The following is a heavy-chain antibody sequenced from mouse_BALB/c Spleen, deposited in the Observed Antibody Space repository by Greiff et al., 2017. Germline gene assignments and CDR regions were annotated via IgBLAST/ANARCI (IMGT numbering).Heavy chain of an antibody. CDR3: ARGGTTVVAPYYFDY. D-gene: IGHD1-1*01. V-gene: IGHV5-9-4*01. J-gene: IGHJ2*01. CDR2: ISSGGSYT. CDR1: GFTFSSYA. Sequence: EVQLVESGGGLVQPGGSLKLSCAASGFTFSSYAMSWVRQSPEKRLEWVAEISSGGSYTYYPDTVTGRFTISRDNAKNTLYLEMSSLRSEDTAMYYCARGGTTVVAPYYFDYWGQGTTLTVSS.